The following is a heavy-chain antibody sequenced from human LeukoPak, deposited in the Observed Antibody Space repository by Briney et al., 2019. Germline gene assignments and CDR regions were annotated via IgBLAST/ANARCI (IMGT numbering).Heavy chain of an antibody. J-gene: IGHJ4*02. V-gene: IGHV4-38-2*02. Sequence: SETLSLTCIVSGYSINSGYHWGWIRQPPGKGLEWIGSIYHSGSTYYNPSLKSRVTISIDTSKNQFSLKLSSVTAADTAVFYCARHYLYDTSGDGTYYFDYWGQGTLVTVSS. CDR2: IYHSGST. CDR1: GYSINSGYH. CDR3: ARHYLYDTSGDGTYYFDY. D-gene: IGHD3-22*01.